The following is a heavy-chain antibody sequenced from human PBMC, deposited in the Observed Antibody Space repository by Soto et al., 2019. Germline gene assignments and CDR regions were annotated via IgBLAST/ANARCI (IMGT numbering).Heavy chain of an antibody. J-gene: IGHJ4*01. CDR2: IKQDGSEK. D-gene: IGHD6-19*01. V-gene: IGHV3-7*01. CDR3: ARVAYGNGWIFDY. Sequence: GLSLRLSCAASGFTFSNYWMSWVRQAPGKGLEWVANIKQDGSEKYYVDSVKGRFTLSXAXXXXSXQXQXXXLRDXDTAVYFCARVAYGNGWIFDYWGQGTLVSVCS. CDR1: GFTFSNYW.